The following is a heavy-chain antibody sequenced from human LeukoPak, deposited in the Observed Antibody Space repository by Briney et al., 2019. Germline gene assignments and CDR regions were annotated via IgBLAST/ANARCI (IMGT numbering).Heavy chain of an antibody. V-gene: IGHV4-34*01. Sequence: KPSETLSLTCAVYGGSFSGYYWSWIRQPPGKGLEWIGEINHSGSTNYNPSLKSRVTISVDTSKNQFSLKLSSVTAADTAVYYCARGGYYYMDVWGKGTTVTISS. J-gene: IGHJ6*03. CDR2: INHSGST. CDR3: ARGGYYYMDV. CDR1: GGSFSGYY.